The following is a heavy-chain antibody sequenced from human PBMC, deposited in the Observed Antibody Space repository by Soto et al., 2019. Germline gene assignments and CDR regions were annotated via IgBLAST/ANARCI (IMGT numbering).Heavy chain of an antibody. CDR1: GGTFSSYT. V-gene: IGHV1-69*04. CDR3: AKDRGTGWYVHYYYGMDV. J-gene: IGHJ6*02. D-gene: IGHD6-19*01. CDR2: IIPILGIA. Sequence: SVKVSCKASGGTFSSYTISWVRQAPGQGLEWMGRIIPILGIANYAQKFQGRVTITADKSTSTAYMELSSLRSEDTAVYFCAKDRGTGWYVHYYYGMDVWGQGTTVTVSS.